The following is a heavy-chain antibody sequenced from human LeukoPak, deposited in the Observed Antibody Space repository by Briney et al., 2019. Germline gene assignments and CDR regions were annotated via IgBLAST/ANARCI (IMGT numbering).Heavy chain of an antibody. D-gene: IGHD2-15*01. J-gene: IGHJ6*02. CDR1: GGSFSGYY. CDR2: INHSGST. Sequence: SETLSLTCAVYGGSFSGYYWSWIRQPPGKGLEWIGEINHSGSTNYNPSLKSRVTISVDTSKNQFSLKLSSVTAADTAVYYCAGHQYCSGGSCYANYYYYGMDVWGQGTTVTVSS. CDR3: AGHQYCSGGSCYANYYYYGMDV. V-gene: IGHV4-34*01.